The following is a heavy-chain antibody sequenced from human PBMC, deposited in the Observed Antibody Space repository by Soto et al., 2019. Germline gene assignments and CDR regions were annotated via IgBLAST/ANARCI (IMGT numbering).Heavy chain of an antibody. CDR1: GYTFITSYY. CDR2: INPTGTMT. J-gene: IGHJ3*02. Sequence: AAVKVSCKASGYTFITSYYTHWVRQAPGQGLEWMGIINPTGTMTKYSERFQGRLTMTRDTSTSTDYMELSTLTSEDTAVYFCARDTGYDHDAFDIWGQGTMVTVSS. D-gene: IGHD5-12*01. V-gene: IGHV1-46*01. CDR3: ARDTGYDHDAFDI.